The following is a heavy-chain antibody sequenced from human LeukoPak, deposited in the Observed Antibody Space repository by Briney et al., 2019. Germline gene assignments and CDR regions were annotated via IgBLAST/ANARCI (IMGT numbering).Heavy chain of an antibody. V-gene: IGHV4-61*02. CDR2: IYTSGST. Sequence: KSSETLSLACTVSGGSISSGSYYWSWIRQPAGKGLEWIGRIYTSGSTNYNPSLKSRVTISVDTSKNQFSLKLSSVTAADTAVYYCARVSQTTEFYYYMDVWGKGTTVTVSS. D-gene: IGHD4-11*01. CDR1: GGSISSGSYY. CDR3: ARVSQTTEFYYYMDV. J-gene: IGHJ6*03.